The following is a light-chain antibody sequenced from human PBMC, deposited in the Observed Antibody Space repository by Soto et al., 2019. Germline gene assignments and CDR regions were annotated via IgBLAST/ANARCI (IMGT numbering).Light chain of an antibody. CDR2: GAS. CDR1: EPVSSAN. V-gene: IGKV3-20*01. Sequence: EVVLTQSPGTLSLSPGERGTLSCRASEPVSSANLAWYQQKPDQAPRLLISGASNRATGIPDRFSGSGSGTDFTLTISGLEPEDYAVYYCQQYGRSFAFGQGTRLEIK. J-gene: IGKJ5*01. CDR3: QQYGRSFA.